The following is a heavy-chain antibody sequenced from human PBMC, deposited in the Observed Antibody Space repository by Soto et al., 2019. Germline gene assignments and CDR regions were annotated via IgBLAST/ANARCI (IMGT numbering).Heavy chain of an antibody. CDR1: GYTCTCYY. V-gene: IGHV1-2*04. Sequence: GASVEVSGKASGYTCTCYYMHWVRQAPGQGLEWMGWINPNSGGTNYAQKFQGWVTMTRDTSISKAYMELSRLRSDDTAVYYCTRVGYYYDSSCSILFAPFDIWGQGTMVTVSS. CDR2: INPNSGGT. CDR3: TRVGYYYDSSCSILFAPFDI. J-gene: IGHJ3*02. D-gene: IGHD3-22*01.